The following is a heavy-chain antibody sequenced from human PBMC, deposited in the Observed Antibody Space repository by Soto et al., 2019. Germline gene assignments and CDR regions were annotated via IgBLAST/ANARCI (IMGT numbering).Heavy chain of an antibody. J-gene: IGHJ4*02. CDR2: IYYSGST. Sequence: SETLSLTCTVSGGSISSGDYYWSWIRQPPGKGLEWIGYIYYSGSTYYNPSLKSRVTISVDTSKNQFSLKLGSVTAADTAVYYCARYSGSYPGYFDYWGQVPLVTVSS. CDR3: ARYSGSYPGYFDY. V-gene: IGHV4-30-4*01. CDR1: GGSISSGDYY. D-gene: IGHD1-26*01.